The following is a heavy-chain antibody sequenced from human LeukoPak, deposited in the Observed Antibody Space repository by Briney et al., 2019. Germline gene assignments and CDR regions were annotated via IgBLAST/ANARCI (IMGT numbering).Heavy chain of an antibody. CDR1: GFTISSHG. CDR2: IAYHGNTE. Sequence: PGGSLRLSCAVSGFTISSHGMHWVRQAPGKGPEWVAMIAYHGNTEYYGDSVKGRFTISRDNSKNTLYLQMDSLRAEDTAVYHCAKDWGSGGWYNYFDPWGQGTLVTVSS. J-gene: IGHJ5*02. V-gene: IGHV3-30*18. D-gene: IGHD6-19*01. CDR3: AKDWGSGGWYNYFDP.